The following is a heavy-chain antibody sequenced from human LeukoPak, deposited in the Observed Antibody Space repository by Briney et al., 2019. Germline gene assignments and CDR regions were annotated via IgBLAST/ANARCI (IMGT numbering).Heavy chain of an antibody. Sequence: GGSLRLSCAASGFTLSSYAMSWVRQAPGKGLEWVSSISSSSSYIYYADSVKGRFTISRDNAKNSLYLQMNSLRAEDTAVYYCARALWFGELRAFDIWGQGTMVTVSS. CDR1: GFTLSSYA. V-gene: IGHV3-21*01. D-gene: IGHD3-10*01. CDR2: ISSSSSYI. CDR3: ARALWFGELRAFDI. J-gene: IGHJ3*02.